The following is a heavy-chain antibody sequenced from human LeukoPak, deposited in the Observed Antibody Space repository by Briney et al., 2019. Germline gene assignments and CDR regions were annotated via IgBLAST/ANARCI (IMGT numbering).Heavy chain of an antibody. CDR2: ISSSSSYI. D-gene: IGHD6-19*01. J-gene: IGHJ4*02. CDR1: GFTFSSYT. Sequence: GGSLRLSCAASGFTFSSYTMNWVRQAPGKGLEWVSSISSSSSYIYYADSVKGRFTISRDNAKNSLYLQMNSLRAEDTAVYYCARDRCSSGWYDYWGQGTLVTVSS. CDR3: ARDRCSSGWYDY. V-gene: IGHV3-21*01.